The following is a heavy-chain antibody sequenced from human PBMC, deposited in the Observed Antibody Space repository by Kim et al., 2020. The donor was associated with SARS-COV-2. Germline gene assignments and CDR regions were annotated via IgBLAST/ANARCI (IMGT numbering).Heavy chain of an antibody. V-gene: IGHV3-9*01. J-gene: IGHJ6*02. Sequence: GYADSVKGRFTISRDNAKNSLYLQMNSLRAEDTALYYCAKESPGGYGMDVWGQGTTVTVSS. CDR3: AKESPGGYGMDV. D-gene: IGHD3-16*01.